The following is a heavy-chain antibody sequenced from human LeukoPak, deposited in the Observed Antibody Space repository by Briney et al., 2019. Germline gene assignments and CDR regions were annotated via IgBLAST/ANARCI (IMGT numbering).Heavy chain of an antibody. V-gene: IGHV4-34*01. CDR1: GGSFSGYY. CDR2: INHSGST. CDR3: ARGAPGGSSGYYYASPPPTLNY. Sequence: SETLSLTCAVYGGSFSGYYWSRIRQPPGKGLEWIGEINHSGSTNYNPSLKSRVTISVDTSKNQFSLKLSSVTAADTAVYYCARGAPGGSSGYYYASPPPTLNYWGQGTLVTVSS. D-gene: IGHD3-22*01. J-gene: IGHJ4*02.